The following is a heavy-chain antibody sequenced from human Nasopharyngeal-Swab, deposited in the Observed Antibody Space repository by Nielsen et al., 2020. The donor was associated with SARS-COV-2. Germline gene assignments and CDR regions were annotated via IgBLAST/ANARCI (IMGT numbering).Heavy chain of an antibody. D-gene: IGHD6-19*01. Sequence: LSLTCAASGFTFDDYAMHWVRQAPGKGLEWVSGISWNSGSIGYADSVKGRFTISRDNAKNSLYLQMNSLRAEDTALYYCAKLAVAANGDYWGQGTLVTVSS. CDR2: ISWNSGSI. V-gene: IGHV3-9*01. CDR3: AKLAVAANGDY. J-gene: IGHJ4*02. CDR1: GFTFDDYA.